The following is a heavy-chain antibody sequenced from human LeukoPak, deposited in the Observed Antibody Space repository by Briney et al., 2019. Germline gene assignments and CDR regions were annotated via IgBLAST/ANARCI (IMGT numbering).Heavy chain of an antibody. V-gene: IGHV4-59*01. CDR3: ARVRLSGSYLDAFDI. J-gene: IGHJ3*02. CDR2: MYYSGST. Sequence: SETLSLTCTVSGGSISSYYWSWIRQPPGKGLEWIGYMYYSGSTNYNPSLKSRVTISVDTSKNQFSLKLNSITTADTAVYYCARVRLSGSYLDAFDIWGQGTMVTVSS. CDR1: GGSISSYY. D-gene: IGHD1-26*01.